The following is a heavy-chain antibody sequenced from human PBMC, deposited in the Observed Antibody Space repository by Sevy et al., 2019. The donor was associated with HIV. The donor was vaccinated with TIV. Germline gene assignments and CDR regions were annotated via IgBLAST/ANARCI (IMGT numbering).Heavy chain of an antibody. Sequence: GGSLRLSCAASGFSFTSYAMNWVRQAPGKGLEWVSTISGSGDNTYFADSVKGRFTISRDNAKNSMYLQMNRLRAEDTAVYYCARDHVKDGDLGDYYYFAMDVWGQGTTVTVSS. CDR3: ARDHVKDGDLGDYYYFAMDV. J-gene: IGHJ6*02. CDR1: GFSFTSYA. D-gene: IGHD4-17*01. V-gene: IGHV3-21*04. CDR2: ISGSGDNT.